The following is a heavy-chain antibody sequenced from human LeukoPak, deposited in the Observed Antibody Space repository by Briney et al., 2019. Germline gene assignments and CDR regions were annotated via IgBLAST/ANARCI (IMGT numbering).Heavy chain of an antibody. Sequence: SETLSLTCTVSGGSISSSSDYWGWIRQPPGKGLEWIGSINYSGSTYSNPSLKSRVTISVDTSKNQFSLKLSSVTAADTAVYYCARKRYCGGDCDWYFDLWGRGTLVTVSS. J-gene: IGHJ2*01. D-gene: IGHD2-21*02. CDR3: ARKRYCGGDCDWYFDL. CDR2: INYSGST. V-gene: IGHV4-39*07. CDR1: GGSISSSSDY.